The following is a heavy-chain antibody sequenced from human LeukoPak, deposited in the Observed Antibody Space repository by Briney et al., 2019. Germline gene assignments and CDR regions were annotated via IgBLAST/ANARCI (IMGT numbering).Heavy chain of an antibody. CDR3: AKGHPRAAAGIQIVTPNWFVP. Sequence: VGSLRVSCAASEFTFSSYGMHWVRQAPGKGLEWVAVISYDGSNKNYADSVKGRFTISRDDSKNTLYLQMNSLRAEDTAVYYCAKGHPRAAAGIQIVTPNWFVPWGQGTLVTVSS. CDR1: EFTFSSYG. D-gene: IGHD6-13*01. J-gene: IGHJ5*02. CDR2: ISYDGSNK. V-gene: IGHV3-30*18.